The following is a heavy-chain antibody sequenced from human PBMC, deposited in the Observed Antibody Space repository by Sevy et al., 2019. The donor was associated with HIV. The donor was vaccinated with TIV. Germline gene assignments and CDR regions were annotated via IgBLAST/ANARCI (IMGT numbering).Heavy chain of an antibody. CDR2: ISSSSGTI. J-gene: IGHJ5*01. CDR1: GFTFSAYS. D-gene: IGHD2-21*01. V-gene: IGHV3-48*01. CDR3: ARASGDCYSKNECWFVS. Sequence: SGYLRLSCAASGFTFSAYSMNWVRQAPGKGLEWVSYISSSSGTIYYADSVKGQFTISRDNAKSSLYLQMNGLRAEDTAVYYCARASGDCYSKNECWFVSWGQGTLVTVSS.